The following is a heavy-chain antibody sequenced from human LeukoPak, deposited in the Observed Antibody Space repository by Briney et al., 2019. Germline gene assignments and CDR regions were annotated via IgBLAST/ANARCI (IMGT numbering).Heavy chain of an antibody. J-gene: IGHJ6*03. Sequence: PGGSLRLSCAASGFTFSSYSMNWVRQAPGKGLEWVSYISSSSSTIYYADSAKGRFTISRDNAKNSLYLQMNSLRAEDTAVYYCARSLTGYYYYYYYMDVWGKGTTVTVSS. CDR2: ISSSSSTI. CDR3: ARSLTGYYYYYYYMDV. CDR1: GFTFSSYS. D-gene: IGHD3-9*01. V-gene: IGHV3-48*04.